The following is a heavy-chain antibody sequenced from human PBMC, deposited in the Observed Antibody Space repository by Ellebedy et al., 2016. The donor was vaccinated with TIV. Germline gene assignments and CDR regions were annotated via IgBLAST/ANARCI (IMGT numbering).Heavy chain of an antibody. Sequence: GESLKISCAASGFTFSNSWMSWVRQAPGKGLEWVANIMEDGSERYYVDSVKGRFTISRDNAKNSLFLQMNSLIAEDTAVYYCAKEAWELHYYYYGGMDVWGQGTTVTVSS. CDR1: GFTFSNSW. D-gene: IGHD4-23*01. CDR3: AKEAWELHYYYYGGMDV. J-gene: IGHJ6*02. CDR2: IMEDGSER. V-gene: IGHV3-7*03.